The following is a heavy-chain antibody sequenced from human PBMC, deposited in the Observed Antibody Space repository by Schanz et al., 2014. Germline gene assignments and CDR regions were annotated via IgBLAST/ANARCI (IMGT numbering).Heavy chain of an antibody. CDR3: AKYGTGKGVSFEY. D-gene: IGHD1-26*01. J-gene: IGHJ4*02. V-gene: IGHV3-7*01. Sequence: EVQLVESGGGLVQSGGSLRLSCAASGFTFSGYWMSWVRQAPGEGLVWVANIKLDGSEKYYVDSVKGRFTISRDNAKNSLYLQMNSLTAEDTAVYYCAKYGTGKGVSFEYWGQGTLVTVSS. CDR1: GFTFSGYW. CDR2: IKLDGSEK.